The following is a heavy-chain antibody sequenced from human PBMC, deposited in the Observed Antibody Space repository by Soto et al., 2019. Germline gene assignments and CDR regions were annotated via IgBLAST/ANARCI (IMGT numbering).Heavy chain of an antibody. CDR2: IYYSGST. CDR1: GGSISSSSYY. D-gene: IGHD2-2*01. CDR3: ASWGRGDIVLGPSALDYYCYDGIDV. J-gene: IGHJ6*02. Sequence: SETLSLTCTVSGGSISSSSYYWGWIRQPPGKGLEWIGSIYYSGSTYYNPSLKSRVTISVDTSKNQFSLKLSSVTAADTAVYYCASWGRGDIVLGPSALDYYCYDGIDVCGQGYTVTGS. V-gene: IGHV4-39*01.